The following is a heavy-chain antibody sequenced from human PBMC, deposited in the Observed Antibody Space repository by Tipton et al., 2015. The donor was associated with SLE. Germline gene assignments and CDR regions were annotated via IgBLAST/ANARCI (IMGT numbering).Heavy chain of an antibody. CDR3: ARAEQYYFGKSGYFPHAFDI. Sequence: TLSLTCTVSGGSITRGTDYWSWIRQPAGRGLEWVGRVYTTGRTHYHPSLPSLKYRVTISIDTSRNQFFLRLSSVPAADTAVYYCARAEQYYFGKSGYFPHAFDIWGPGTVVTVSS. J-gene: IGHJ3*02. V-gene: IGHV4-61*02. CDR2: VYTTGRT. CDR1: GGSITRGTDY. D-gene: IGHD3-22*01.